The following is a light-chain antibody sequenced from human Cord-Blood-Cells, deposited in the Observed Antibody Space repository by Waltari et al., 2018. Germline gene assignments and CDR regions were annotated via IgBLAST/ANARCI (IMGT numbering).Light chain of an antibody. Sequence: QSALTQPASVPGSTGQSITISCTGTSSDVGGYNYVSWYQQHPGKAPKSMIYDFSNRPSGVSNRFSGSQSGNTASLTISGLQAEDEADYYCSSYTSSSTLFGGGTKLTVL. CDR2: DFS. V-gene: IGLV2-14*01. CDR3: SSYTSSSTL. CDR1: SSDVGGYNY. J-gene: IGLJ2*01.